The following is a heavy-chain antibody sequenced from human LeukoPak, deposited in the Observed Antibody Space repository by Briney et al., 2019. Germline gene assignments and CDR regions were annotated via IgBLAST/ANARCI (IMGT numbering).Heavy chain of an antibody. Sequence: GGSLRLSCAASGFTFSSYSMNWVRQATGKGLEWVSYISSSSSTIYYAVSVKGRFTISRDNAKNSLYLQMNSLRAEATAVYYCARGRGWELLQNYYYGMDVWGQGTTVTVSS. D-gene: IGHD1-26*01. CDR1: GFTFSSYS. CDR2: ISSSSSTI. CDR3: ARGRGWELLQNYYYGMDV. J-gene: IGHJ6*02. V-gene: IGHV3-48*04.